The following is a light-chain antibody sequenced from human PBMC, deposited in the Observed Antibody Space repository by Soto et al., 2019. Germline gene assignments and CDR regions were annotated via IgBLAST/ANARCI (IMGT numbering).Light chain of an antibody. J-gene: IGLJ2*01. CDR1: SSDVGGYNY. CDR3: SSYAGSTVV. CDR2: EVN. V-gene: IGLV2-8*01. Sequence: QSVLTQPPSASGSPGQSVTISCTGTSSDVGGYNYVSWYQQHPGKAPKLMIYEVNKRPSGVPDRFSGSKSGNTASLTVSGLQADDEADYYCSSYAGSTVVFGGGTKVTVL.